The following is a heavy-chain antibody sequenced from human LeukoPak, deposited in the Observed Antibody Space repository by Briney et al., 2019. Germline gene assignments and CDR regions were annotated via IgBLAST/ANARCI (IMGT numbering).Heavy chain of an antibody. J-gene: IGHJ3*02. CDR1: GFTFSSYW. V-gene: IGHV3-74*01. Sequence: GGSLRLSCAASGFTFSSYWMHWVRQAPGKGPVWVSRINTDGSSTNYADSVKGRFTISRDNAKNSLYLQMNSLRAEDTAVYYCARVRSGYALFDIWGQGTMVTVSS. CDR3: ARVRSGYALFDI. CDR2: INTDGSST. D-gene: IGHD5-18*01.